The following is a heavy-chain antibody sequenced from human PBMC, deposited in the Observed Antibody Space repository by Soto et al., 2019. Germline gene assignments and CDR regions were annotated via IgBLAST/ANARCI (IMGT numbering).Heavy chain of an antibody. D-gene: IGHD3-9*01. CDR1: SGSISSSNW. CDR2: IYHSGST. J-gene: IGHJ4*02. V-gene: IGHV4-4*02. CDR3: ARVSSYYDILTGYLDY. Sequence: QVQLQESGPGLVKPSGTLSLTCAVSSGSISSSNWWSWVRQPPGKGLEWIGEIYHSGSTNYNPSLKCRVTISVDKSKNQFSLKLSSVTAADTAVYYCARVSSYYDILTGYLDYWGQGTLVTVSS.